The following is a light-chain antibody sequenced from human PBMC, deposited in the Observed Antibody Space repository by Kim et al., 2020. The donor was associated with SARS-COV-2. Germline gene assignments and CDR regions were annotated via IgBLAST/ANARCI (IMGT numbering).Light chain of an antibody. V-gene: IGKV1-6*01. CDR2: ATS. CDR1: QGIRND. J-gene: IGKJ4*01. Sequence: AIQMTQSPSSLSASVGDRVTITCRASQGIRNDLGWYQQKPGRAPNLLIYATSTLQSGVPSRFSGSGSGTDFTLTISSRQPEDVATYYCLQDYDYPLTFGGGTKVDI. CDR3: LQDYDYPLT.